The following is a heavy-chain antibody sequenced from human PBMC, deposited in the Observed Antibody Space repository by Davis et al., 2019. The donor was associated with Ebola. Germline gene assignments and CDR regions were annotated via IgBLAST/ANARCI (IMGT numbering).Heavy chain of an antibody. CDR3: ARSRSCTNGVCYTGWFDP. Sequence: GSLRLSCNVSGGSISSSSYYWGWIRQPPGKGLEWIGSIYYSGSTNYNPSLKSRVTISVDTSKNQFSLKLSSVTAADTAVYYCARSRSCTNGVCYTGWFDPWGQGTLVTVSS. V-gene: IGHV4-39*07. CDR1: GGSISSSSYY. D-gene: IGHD2-8*01. CDR2: IYYSGST. J-gene: IGHJ5*02.